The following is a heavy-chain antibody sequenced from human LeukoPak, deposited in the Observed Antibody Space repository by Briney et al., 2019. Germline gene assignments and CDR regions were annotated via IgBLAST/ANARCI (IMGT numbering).Heavy chain of an antibody. CDR2: INPNSGGT. Sequence: ASVKVSCKASGYTFTGYYMHWVRQAPGQGLEWMGWINPNSGGTNYAQKFQGRVTMTRDTSISTAYMELSRLRPDDTAVYYCARVKGYCSSTSCNAFDIWGQGTMVTVSS. CDR3: ARVKGYCSSTSCNAFDI. CDR1: GYTFTGYY. J-gene: IGHJ3*02. V-gene: IGHV1-2*02. D-gene: IGHD2-2*01.